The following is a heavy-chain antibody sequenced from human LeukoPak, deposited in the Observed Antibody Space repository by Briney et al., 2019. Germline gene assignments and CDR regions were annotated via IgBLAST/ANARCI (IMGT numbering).Heavy chain of an antibody. D-gene: IGHD4-23*01. Sequence: QAGGSLRLSCAASGFTFSSYAMSWVRQAPGKGLEWVSTISNSGGSTYYADSVKGRFTISRDNSKNTLYLQMNSLRAEDTAVYYCARDGRNSRTRTNFDYWGQGTLVTVSS. CDR3: ARDGRNSRTRTNFDY. J-gene: IGHJ4*02. CDR2: ISNSGGST. CDR1: GFTFSSYA. V-gene: IGHV3-23*01.